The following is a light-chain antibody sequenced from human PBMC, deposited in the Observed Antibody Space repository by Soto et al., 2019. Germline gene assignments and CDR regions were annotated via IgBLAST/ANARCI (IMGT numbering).Light chain of an antibody. J-gene: IGKJ1*01. CDR2: GAS. CDR1: QSVSSN. CDR3: QQYNNWPLT. Sequence: EIVMTQSPGTLSVSPGERATLSCRASQSVSSNLAWYQQKPGQAPRLLIYGASTRATGIPARFSGSRSGTEFTLTISSLQSEDFAVYYCQQYNNWPLTFDQGTKVQIK. V-gene: IGKV3-15*01.